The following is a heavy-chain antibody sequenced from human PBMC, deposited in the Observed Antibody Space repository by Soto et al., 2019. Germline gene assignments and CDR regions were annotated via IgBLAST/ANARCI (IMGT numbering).Heavy chain of an antibody. J-gene: IGHJ6*02. Sequence: TLSLTCTVSGGSINSGGYYWSWIRQPPGKALEWLARIDWDDDKYYSTSLKTRLTISKDTSKNQVVLTMTNMDPVDTATYYCARDSVALYYYYYGMDVWGQGTTVTVSS. CDR1: GGSINSGGYY. CDR2: IDWDDDK. V-gene: IGHV2-70*11. CDR3: ARDSVALYYYYYGMDV. D-gene: IGHD2-21*01.